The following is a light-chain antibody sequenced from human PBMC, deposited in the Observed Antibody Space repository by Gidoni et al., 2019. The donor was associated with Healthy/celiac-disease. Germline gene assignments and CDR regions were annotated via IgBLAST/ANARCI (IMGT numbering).Light chain of an antibody. Sequence: TVLTQPPATLSLSPAERATLSCRASQPVSSYLAWYQQKPGQAPRLLIYDASNRATGIPARFSGSGSGTDFTLTISSLEPEDFAVYYCQQRSNWPWTFGQGTKVEIK. V-gene: IGKV3-11*01. CDR3: QQRSNWPWT. CDR2: DAS. J-gene: IGKJ1*01. CDR1: QPVSSY.